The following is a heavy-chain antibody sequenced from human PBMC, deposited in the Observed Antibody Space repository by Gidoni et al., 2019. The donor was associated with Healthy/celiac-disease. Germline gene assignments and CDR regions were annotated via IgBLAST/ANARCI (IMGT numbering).Heavy chain of an antibody. J-gene: IGHJ4*02. Sequence: QVQLQESGPGLVKPSETLSLTCAVSGYSISSGSYWGWIRQPPGKGLEWIGSIYHSGSTYYNPSLKSRVTISVDTSKNQFSLKLSSVTAADTAVYYCARVEVTIFGVVIRGYFDYWGQGTLVTVSS. CDR1: GYSISSGSY. D-gene: IGHD3-3*01. CDR3: ARVEVTIFGVVIRGYFDY. V-gene: IGHV4-38-2*01. CDR2: IYHSGST.